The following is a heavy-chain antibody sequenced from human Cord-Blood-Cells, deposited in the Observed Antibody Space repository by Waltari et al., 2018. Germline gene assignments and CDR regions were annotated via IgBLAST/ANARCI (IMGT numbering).Heavy chain of an antibody. D-gene: IGHD3-3*01. CDR3: ASASITIFGVVIALHYMDV. Sequence: QVQLVQSGAEVKKPGSSVKVSCKASGGTFSSYAISWVRQAPGHGLEWMGGIIPIFGTANYAQKFQGRVTITADESTSTAYMELSSLRSEDTAVYYCASASITIFGVVIALHYMDVWGKGTTVTVSS. V-gene: IGHV1-69*01. J-gene: IGHJ6*03. CDR2: IIPIFGTA. CDR1: GGTFSSYA.